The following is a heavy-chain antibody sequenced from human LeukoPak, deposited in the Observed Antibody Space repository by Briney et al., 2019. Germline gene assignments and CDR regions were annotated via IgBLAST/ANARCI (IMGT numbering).Heavy chain of an antibody. V-gene: IGHV3-53*01. D-gene: IGHD3-16*02. CDR3: ARGDYVWGSYRSHYYFDY. CDR1: GFTVSSNY. CDR2: IYSGGST. Sequence: GGSLRLSCAASGFTVSSNYMSWVRQAPGKGLEWVSVIYSGGSTYYADSVKGRFTISRDNSKNTLYLQMNSLRAEDTAVYYCARGDYVWGSYRSHYYFDYWGQGTLVTVSS. J-gene: IGHJ4*02.